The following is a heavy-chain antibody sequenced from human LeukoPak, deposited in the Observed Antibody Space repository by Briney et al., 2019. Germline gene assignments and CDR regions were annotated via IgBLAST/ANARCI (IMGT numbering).Heavy chain of an antibody. V-gene: IGHV3-48*01. CDR2: ITSSSSTI. J-gene: IGHJ4*02. CDR3: ARDAGGEDFWSGYYTGYFDY. CDR1: GSTFSSYS. Sequence: GGSLRLSCVASGSTFSSYSMNWVRQAPGKGLEWVSYITSSSSTIYYADSVKGRSTISRDNAKNSLYLQMNSLRAEDTAVYYCARDAGGEDFWSGYYTGYFDYWGQGTLVTVSS. D-gene: IGHD3-3*01.